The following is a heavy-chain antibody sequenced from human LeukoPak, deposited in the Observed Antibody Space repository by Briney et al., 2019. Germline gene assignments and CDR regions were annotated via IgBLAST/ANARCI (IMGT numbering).Heavy chain of an antibody. CDR2: ISAYNGNT. CDR1: SYTFTSYG. Sequence: ASVKVSCTASSYTFTSYGISWVRQAPGQGLEWMGWISAYNGNTNYAQKLQGRVTMTTDTSTSTAYMELRSLRSDDTAVYYCARSRSSGYNAFDIWGQGTMVTVSS. CDR3: ARSRSSGYNAFDI. D-gene: IGHD3-22*01. V-gene: IGHV1-18*01. J-gene: IGHJ3*02.